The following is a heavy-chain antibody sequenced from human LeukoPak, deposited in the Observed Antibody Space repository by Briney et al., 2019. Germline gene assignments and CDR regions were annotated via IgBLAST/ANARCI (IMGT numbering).Heavy chain of an antibody. CDR1: GFTFSSYG. J-gene: IGHJ4*02. Sequence: SGGSLRLSCAASGFTFSSYGMTWVRQAPGKGLEWVSYISSSSSTIYYADSVKGRFTISRDNSKNTLYLQMNSLRAEDTAVYYCAKEEGASRFDYWGQGTLVTVSS. CDR2: ISSSSSTI. V-gene: IGHV3-48*01. D-gene: IGHD5-12*01. CDR3: AKEEGASRFDY.